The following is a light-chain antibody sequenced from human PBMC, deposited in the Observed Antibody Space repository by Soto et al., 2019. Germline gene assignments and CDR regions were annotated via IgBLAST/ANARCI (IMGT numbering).Light chain of an antibody. CDR2: YAS. CDR1: QSVNSN. CDR3: QQYNTWPWT. Sequence: EIVMTQSPATLSVSPGERATLSCRASQSVNSNLAWYQRKRGQAPRLLIFYASTRAPGIPSGFSSSGSGTEFTLTISSLQSEDFAVYYCQQYNTWPWTFGQGTEVEIK. V-gene: IGKV3-15*01. J-gene: IGKJ1*01.